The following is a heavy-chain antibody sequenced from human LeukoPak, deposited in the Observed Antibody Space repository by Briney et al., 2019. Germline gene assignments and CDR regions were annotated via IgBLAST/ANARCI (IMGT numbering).Heavy chain of an antibody. D-gene: IGHD6-6*01. CDR2: ISAYNGNT. CDR3: ARVSYNWFDP. Sequence: ASVKVSCKPSGYTFTSYAIRWVRQAPGQGLECMGWISAYNGNTYYAQNFQGRVTMTADTSTSTAYMELRSLRSDDTAVYYCARVSYNWFDPWGQGTLLTVS. CDR1: GYTFTSYA. J-gene: IGHJ5*02. V-gene: IGHV1-18*01.